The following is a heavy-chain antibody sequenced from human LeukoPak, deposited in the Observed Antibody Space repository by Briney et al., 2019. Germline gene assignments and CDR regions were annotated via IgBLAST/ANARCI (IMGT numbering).Heavy chain of an antibody. CDR3: ASASDFGVGYGLHV. V-gene: IGHV3-74*01. Sequence: PGGSLRRSCAASGFTFSTKWMHWVRQAPGKGLVWVARIINDGSSTIYADSGRCRFTISRDNAKNTLYMQMNRLRAEDTAVYYCASASDFGVGYGLHVWGQGPTVTVSS. CDR2: IINDGSST. D-gene: IGHD3-3*01. CDR1: GFTFSTKW. J-gene: IGHJ6*02.